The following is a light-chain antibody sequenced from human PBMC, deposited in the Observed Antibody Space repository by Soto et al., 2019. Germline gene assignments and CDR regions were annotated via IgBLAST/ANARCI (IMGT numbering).Light chain of an antibody. V-gene: IGKV1-5*01. J-gene: IGKJ2*01. CDR3: QQYNSYSMYT. CDR2: DAS. Sequence: DIQMTQSPSTLSASVGDRVTITCRAIQSISSWLAWYQQKPGKAPKLLIYDASSVESGVPSRFSGSGSGTEFTLTISSLQPDDFATYYCQQYNSYSMYTFGQGTKLEIK. CDR1: QSISSW.